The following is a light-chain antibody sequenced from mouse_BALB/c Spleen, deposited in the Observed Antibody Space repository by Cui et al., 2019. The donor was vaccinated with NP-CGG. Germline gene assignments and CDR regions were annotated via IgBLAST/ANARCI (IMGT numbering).Light chain of an antibody. CDR3: ALWYSNHWV. V-gene: IGLV1*01. CDR2: GTN. J-gene: IGLJ1*01. Sequence: QAVVTQESALTTSPGETATLTCRSSTGAVTTSNYATWVQEKPDHLFTGLIGGTNNRAPGVPARFSGPLIGDKAALTITGAQTEDEAIYFCALWYSNHWVFGGGTKLTVL. CDR1: TGAVTTSNY.